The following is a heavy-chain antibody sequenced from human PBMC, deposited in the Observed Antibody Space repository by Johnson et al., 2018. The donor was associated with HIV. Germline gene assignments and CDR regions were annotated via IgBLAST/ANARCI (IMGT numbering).Heavy chain of an antibody. CDR2: INRDGGST. CDR1: GFSFDDYA. CDR3: ATGEDVGF. D-gene: IGHD2-15*01. J-gene: IGHJ3*01. Sequence: VQLVESGGRVVRPGGSLTLSCAASGFSFDDYAMSWVRQDPGKGLEWVSGINRDGGSTGSADSVKGLFTICRDNSKNTLYLQINRWRAEDTAVYYCATGEDVGFWGQGTMVTVSS. V-gene: IGHV3-20*04.